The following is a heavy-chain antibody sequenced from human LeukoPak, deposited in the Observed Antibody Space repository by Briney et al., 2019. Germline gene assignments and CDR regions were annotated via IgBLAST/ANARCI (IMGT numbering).Heavy chain of an antibody. Sequence: AGGSLRLSCAASGFTFNSYAMHWVRQAPDKGLEWVAVISYDGSNKYYADSVKGRFTISRDNSKNTLYLQMNSLRAEDTAVYYCARGTIPDYYDSSGSFDYWGQGTLVTVSS. J-gene: IGHJ4*02. CDR1: GFTFNSYA. V-gene: IGHV3-30-3*01. CDR2: ISYDGSNK. CDR3: ARGTIPDYYDSSGSFDY. D-gene: IGHD3-22*01.